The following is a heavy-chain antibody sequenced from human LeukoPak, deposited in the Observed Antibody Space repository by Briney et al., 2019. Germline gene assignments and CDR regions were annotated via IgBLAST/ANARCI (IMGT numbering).Heavy chain of an antibody. CDR1: GYTFTSHR. D-gene: IGHD2-2*01. Sequence: AGESLKISCKGSGYTFTSHRIGWVRQMPGKGLEWMGIIYPGDSDTRYSPSFQGQVTISADKSISTAYLQWGSLKASDTAIYYCARLGYCSSASCYYGMDVWGQGTTVTVSS. CDR3: ARLGYCSSASCYYGMDV. V-gene: IGHV5-51*01. J-gene: IGHJ6*02. CDR2: IYPGDSDT.